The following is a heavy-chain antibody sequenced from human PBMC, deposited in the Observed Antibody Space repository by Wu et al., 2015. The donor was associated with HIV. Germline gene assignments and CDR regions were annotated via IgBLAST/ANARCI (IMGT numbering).Heavy chain of an antibody. D-gene: IGHD2-21*01. CDR3: ARDLGDDFAVRGFYWYMDV. CDR1: GYTFTAHY. CDR2: IRPDSGAT. V-gene: IGHV1-2*02. Sequence: QVQLLQSGAEVTKPGASVRVSCQTSGYTFTAHYIHWVRQAPGQGLEWMGWIRPDSGATNYAERFEDRVTMTRDASISTAYMQLRRLRSDDTAVYFCARDLGDDFAVRGFYWYMDVWGRGTAITVSS. J-gene: IGHJ6*03.